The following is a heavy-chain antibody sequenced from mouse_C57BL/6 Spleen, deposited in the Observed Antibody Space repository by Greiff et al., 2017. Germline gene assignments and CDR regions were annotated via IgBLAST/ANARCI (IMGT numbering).Heavy chain of an antibody. CDR3: ARSGYSKYAMDY. J-gene: IGHJ4*01. CDR1: GYTFTSYW. Sequence: QVQLQQPGAELVMPGASVKLSCKASGYTFTSYWMHWVKQRPGQGLEWIGEIDPSDSYTNYNQTFKGKSTLTVDKSSSTAYMQLSSLTSEDSAVYYCARSGYSKYAMDYWGQGTSVTVSS. D-gene: IGHD2-5*01. V-gene: IGHV1-69*01. CDR2: IDPSDSYT.